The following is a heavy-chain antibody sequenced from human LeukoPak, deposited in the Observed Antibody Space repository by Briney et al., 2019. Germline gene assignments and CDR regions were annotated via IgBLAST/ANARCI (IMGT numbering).Heavy chain of an antibody. CDR3: ARADYGGPGDY. V-gene: IGHV4-34*01. J-gene: IGHJ4*02. CDR2: INHSGST. Sequence: PSETLSLTCAVYGGSFSGYYWSWLRQPPGKGLEWIGEINHSGSTNYNPSLKSRVTISVDTSKNQFSLKLSSVTAADTAVYYCARADYGGPGDYWGQGTLVTVSS. D-gene: IGHD4-17*01. CDR1: GGSFSGYY.